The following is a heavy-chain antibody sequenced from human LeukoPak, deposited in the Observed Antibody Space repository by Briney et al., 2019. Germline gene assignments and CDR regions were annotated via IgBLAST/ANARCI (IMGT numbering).Heavy chain of an antibody. D-gene: IGHD5-12*01. CDR2: IDPSDSYT. CDR3: ARAPDSDSGYDYFDY. J-gene: IGHJ4*02. CDR1: GYTFTNHW. Sequence: GESLKISCKGSGYTFTNHWISWVLQMPGPGLECMGKIDPSDSYTNYSPSFQGHVTISADKSISAAYLQWNSLKASDTAMYYCARAPDSDSGYDYFDYWGQGTLVTVSS. V-gene: IGHV5-10-1*01.